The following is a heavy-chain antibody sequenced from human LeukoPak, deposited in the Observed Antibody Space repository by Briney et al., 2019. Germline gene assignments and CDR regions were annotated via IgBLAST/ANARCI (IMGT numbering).Heavy chain of an antibody. V-gene: IGHV3-9*01. J-gene: IGHJ4*02. CDR1: GFNFTNYW. Sequence: GGSLRLSCAASGFNFTNYWMHWVRQTPGKGLEWVSGISWNSGSIGYADSVKGRFTISRDNAKNSLYLQMNSLRAEDTALYYCAKGNYYDLPYYFDYWGQGTLVTVSS. D-gene: IGHD3-22*01. CDR3: AKGNYYDLPYYFDY. CDR2: ISWNSGSI.